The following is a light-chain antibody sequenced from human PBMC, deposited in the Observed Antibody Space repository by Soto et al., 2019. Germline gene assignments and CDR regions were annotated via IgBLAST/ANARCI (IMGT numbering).Light chain of an antibody. V-gene: IGLV2-14*03. Sequence: TQPACVGKECGQWITISCTENSSDVGGYNYVSWYQHHPGKAPKLIIYDVSNRPSGVSNPFSGSKSGNTASLTISGLQPEDEADYYCSSYTTSNTRQIVFGTGTKVTV. CDR2: DVS. CDR3: SSYTTSNTRQIV. CDR1: SSDVGGYNY. J-gene: IGLJ1*01.